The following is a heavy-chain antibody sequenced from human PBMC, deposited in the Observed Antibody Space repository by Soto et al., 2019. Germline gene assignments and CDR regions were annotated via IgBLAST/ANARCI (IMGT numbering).Heavy chain of an antibody. CDR3: ARQGVVREHWFDP. J-gene: IGHJ5*02. CDR1: GYTFTNYY. Sequence: QVQLVQSGAEVKKPGVSVRVSCKASGYTFTNYYIHWIRQAPGQGLEWMGVFNPRGGSATYAQKSQGRLIMTADTSTSTVYMKMSSLGSEDTAVYYCARQGVVREHWFDPWGQGTLVTVSS. CDR2: FNPRGGSA. D-gene: IGHD3-3*01. V-gene: IGHV1-46*01.